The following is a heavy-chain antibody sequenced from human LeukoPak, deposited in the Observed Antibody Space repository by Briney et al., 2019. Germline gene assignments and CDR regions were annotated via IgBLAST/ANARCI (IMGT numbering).Heavy chain of an antibody. Sequence: HGESLKISCKGSGYSFTTYWIGWVRQMPGKGLEWMGIIYPADSDTRYSPSFQGQVTISADKSISTAYLQWSSLKASDSAMYYCARPGTPYCSSANCLPLDAFDIWGQGTMVTVSS. CDR1: GYSFTTYW. V-gene: IGHV5-51*01. CDR3: ARPGTPYCSSANCLPLDAFDI. D-gene: IGHD2-2*01. J-gene: IGHJ3*02. CDR2: IYPADSDT.